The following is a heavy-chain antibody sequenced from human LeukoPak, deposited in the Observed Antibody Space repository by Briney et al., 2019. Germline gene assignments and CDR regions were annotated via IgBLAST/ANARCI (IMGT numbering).Heavy chain of an antibody. CDR2: INWNGGST. V-gene: IGHV3-20*04. D-gene: IGHD6-13*01. CDR1: GFTFTNYW. J-gene: IGHJ6*03. CDR3: ASAAGRYYYYYMDV. Sequence: GGSLRLSCAASGFTFTNYWMSWVRHAPGKGLEWVSGINWNGGSTGYADSVKGRFTISRDNAKNSLYLQMNSLRAEDTALYYCASAAGRYYYYYMDVWGKGTTVTVSS.